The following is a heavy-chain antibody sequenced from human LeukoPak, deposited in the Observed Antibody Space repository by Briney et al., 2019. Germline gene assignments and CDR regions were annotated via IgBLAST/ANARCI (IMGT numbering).Heavy chain of an antibody. V-gene: IGHV3-48*01. J-gene: IGHJ4*02. CDR1: GFTFSSYS. CDR2: ISSSSSTI. D-gene: IGHD2-2*01. Sequence: PGGSLRLSCAASGFTFSSYSMNWVRQAPGKGLEWVSYISSSSSTIYYADSVKGRFTISRDNSKNTLYLQMNSLRAEDTAVYYCSRDRHCIGSTCYGLWGQGTRVTVSS. CDR3: SRDRHCIGSTCYGL.